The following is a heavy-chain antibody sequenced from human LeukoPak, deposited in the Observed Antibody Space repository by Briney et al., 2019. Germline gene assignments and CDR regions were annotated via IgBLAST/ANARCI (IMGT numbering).Heavy chain of an antibody. V-gene: IGHV4-34*01. D-gene: IGHD3-9*01. CDR2: INHSGST. Sequence: SETLSLTCAVYGGSFSGYYWSWIRQPPGKGLEWIGEINHSGSTNYNPSLKSRVTISVDTSKNQFSLKLSSVTAADTAVYYCARLSRGRYFDWLLPKYYFDYWGQGTLVTVSS. J-gene: IGHJ4*02. CDR1: GGSFSGYY. CDR3: ARLSRGRYFDWLLPKYYFDY.